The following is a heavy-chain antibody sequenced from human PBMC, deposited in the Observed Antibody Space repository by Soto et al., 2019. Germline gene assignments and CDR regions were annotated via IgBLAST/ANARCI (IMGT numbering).Heavy chain of an antibody. V-gene: IGHV3-23*01. CDR3: ARGSTDSYPGSRIFDF. CDR1: GLTFGSRA. J-gene: IGHJ4*02. Sequence: GGSLRLSCVASGLTFGSRAMSWVRQAPGEGLQWVSTITGTGGDAKYADSVRGRFVISRDNSKKILYLQMTSLTAEDSAMYFCARGSTDSYPGSRIFDFWGRGTLVTVSS. D-gene: IGHD3-10*01. CDR2: ITGTGGDA.